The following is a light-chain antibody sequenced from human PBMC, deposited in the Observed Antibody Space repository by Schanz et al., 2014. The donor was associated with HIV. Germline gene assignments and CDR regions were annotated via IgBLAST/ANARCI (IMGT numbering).Light chain of an antibody. CDR1: QGISNW. V-gene: IGKV1-12*01. CDR2: AAS. Sequence: DIQMTQSPSSVSASVGDRVTLTCRASQGISNWLAWYQQKPGKAPNLLIYAASTLQSGVPSRFSGSGSGTGFTLTISSLQPEDYATYYCQQSYSTMWTFGQGTKVEIK. J-gene: IGKJ1*01. CDR3: QQSYSTMWT.